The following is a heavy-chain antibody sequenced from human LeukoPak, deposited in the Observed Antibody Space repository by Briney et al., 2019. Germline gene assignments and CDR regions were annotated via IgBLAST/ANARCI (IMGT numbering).Heavy chain of an antibody. Sequence: NPGGSLRLSCAASGFTFSNFSMNWVRQAPGKGLEWVSSISRSSTYIYYADSVKGRFTISRDNAKNSLYLQMNSLRVEDTAVYYCTRSPKGRDYYMDVWGKGTTVTVSS. V-gene: IGHV3-21*01. CDR3: TRSPKGRDYYMDV. J-gene: IGHJ6*03. CDR1: GFTFSNFS. CDR2: ISRSSTYI.